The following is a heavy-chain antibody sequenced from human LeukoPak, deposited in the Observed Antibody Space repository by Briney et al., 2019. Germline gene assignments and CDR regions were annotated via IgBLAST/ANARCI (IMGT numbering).Heavy chain of an antibody. J-gene: IGHJ4*02. D-gene: IGHD5-24*01. CDR3: ARTPRNGYIEGY. V-gene: IGHV1-8*01. CDR2: MNPNSGDT. CDR1: GYTFTSYD. Sequence: ASVKVSCKASGYTFTSYDINRVRQATGQGREWMGWMNPNSGDTGYAQNFQGRVTMTRDTSINTAYMELSSLRSEDTAVYYCARTPRNGYIEGYWGQGTLVTVSS.